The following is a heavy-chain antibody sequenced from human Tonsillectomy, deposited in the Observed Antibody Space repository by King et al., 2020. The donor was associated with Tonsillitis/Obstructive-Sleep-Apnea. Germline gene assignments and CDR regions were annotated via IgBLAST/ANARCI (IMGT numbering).Heavy chain of an antibody. CDR1: GGSISSSSYY. V-gene: IGHV4-39*01. D-gene: IGHD5-18*01. CDR2: TYYTGST. CDR3: ARPDTSMVTFDY. J-gene: IGHJ4*02. Sequence: HLQLQESGPGLVKPSETLSLTCTVSGGSISSSSYYWGWIRQPPGKGLEWIGSTYYTGSTYYNPSLKSRVTISVDTSKNQFSLKLSSVTAADTAVYYCARPDTSMVTFDYWVQGTLVTVSS.